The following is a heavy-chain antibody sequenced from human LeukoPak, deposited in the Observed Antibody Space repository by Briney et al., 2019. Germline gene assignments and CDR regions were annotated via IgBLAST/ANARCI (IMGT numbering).Heavy chain of an antibody. CDR3: ARDLEYWSGSYFYYMDV. V-gene: IGHV3-23*01. D-gene: IGHD3-3*01. J-gene: IGHJ6*03. CDR1: GFTLSSYE. Sequence: PGGSLRLSCTASGFTLSSYEMSWIRQAPGKGLEWVSSIDYSGGSTYYADSVKGRFTISRDNSKNTLYLQLNSLRGDDTAVYYCARDLEYWSGSYFYYMDVWGKGTTVTVSS. CDR2: IDYSGGST.